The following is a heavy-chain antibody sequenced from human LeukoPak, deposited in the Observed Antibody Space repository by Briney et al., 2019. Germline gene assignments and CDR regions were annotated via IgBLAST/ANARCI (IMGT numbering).Heavy chain of an antibody. Sequence: PGGSLRLSCAASGFTFSSYAMSWVRQAPGKGLEWVSAISGSGGSTYYADSVKGRFTISRDNSKNTLYLQMNSLRAEDTAVYYCAREGVDKRFRYSSSWYDYWGQGTLVTVSS. CDR2: ISGSGGST. J-gene: IGHJ4*02. CDR3: AREGVDKRFRYSSSWYDY. CDR1: GFTFSSYA. D-gene: IGHD6-13*01. V-gene: IGHV3-23*01.